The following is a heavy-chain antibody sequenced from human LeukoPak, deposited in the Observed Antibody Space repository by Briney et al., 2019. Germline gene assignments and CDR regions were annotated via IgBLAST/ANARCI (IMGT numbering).Heavy chain of an antibody. CDR3: TRAPSLGGNYWGFDY. V-gene: IGHV3-74*01. D-gene: IGHD4-23*01. CDR1: GFTFSTYW. CDR2: LSPDGSSS. Sequence: GGSLRLSCAASGFTFSTYWMHWVRPAPGEGLVWVSRLSPDGSSSSSTDSVKGRFTVSRENAKNTLYLQMNSLRAEDTAAYYCTRAPSLGGNYWGFDYWGQGTLVTVSS. J-gene: IGHJ4*02.